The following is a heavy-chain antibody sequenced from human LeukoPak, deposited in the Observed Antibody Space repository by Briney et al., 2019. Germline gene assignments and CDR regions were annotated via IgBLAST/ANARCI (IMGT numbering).Heavy chain of an antibody. CDR2: IHNSGST. D-gene: IGHD3-9*01. CDR1: VGSISRLY. CDR3: ARTNFDILTGSPNDGCDI. V-gene: IGHV4-59*11. Sequence: SQSLCLTRTVSVGSISRLYWSCVRQPPGKGLEWMGYIHNSGSTNYNASQKSRVTRAVDTSQNQFSLKLSSVTAADTAVYCCARTNFDILTGSPNDGCDIGGRRTMVSVSS. J-gene: IGHJ3*02.